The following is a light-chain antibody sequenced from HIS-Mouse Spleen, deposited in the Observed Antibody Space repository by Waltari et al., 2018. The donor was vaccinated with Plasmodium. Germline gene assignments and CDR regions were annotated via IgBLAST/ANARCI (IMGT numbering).Light chain of an antibody. J-gene: IGLJ3*02. CDR3: YSTDSSGNHRV. V-gene: IGLV3-10*01. Sequence: SYALTQPPPVSVSPGQTARITCSGDALPKKYHYWYQQKSGQAPVLVIYEDSKRPSGIPERFSGSSSGTMATLTISGAQVEDEADYYCYSTDSSGNHRVFGGGTKLTVL. CDR1: ALPKKY. CDR2: EDS.